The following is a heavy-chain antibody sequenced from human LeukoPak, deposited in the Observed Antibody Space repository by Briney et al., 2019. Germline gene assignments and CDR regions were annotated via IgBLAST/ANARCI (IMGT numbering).Heavy chain of an antibody. CDR1: GYTFTDYH. Sequence: ASVKVSCKASGYTFTDYHIHWVRQAPGQGLEWMGWIHPNSGGTRYTQKFQGRVTMTRDTPISTTYMELSRLRSDDTAVYYCARQTVAAPEVSGYWGQGTLVTVSS. CDR3: ARQTVAAPEVSGY. J-gene: IGHJ4*02. D-gene: IGHD6-13*01. CDR2: IHPNSGGT. V-gene: IGHV1-2*02.